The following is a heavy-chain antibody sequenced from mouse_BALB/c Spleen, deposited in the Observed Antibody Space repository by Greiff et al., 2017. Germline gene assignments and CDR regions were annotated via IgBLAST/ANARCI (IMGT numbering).Heavy chain of an antibody. CDR3: ARGGDGNWDYAMDY. Sequence: VQLQQSGAELMKPGASVKISCKATGYTFSSYWIEWVKQRPGHGLEWIGEILPGSGSTNYNEKFKGKATFTADTSSNTAYMQLSSLTSEDSAVYYCARGGDGNWDYAMDYWGQGTSVTVSS. CDR2: ILPGSGST. D-gene: IGHD4-1*01. V-gene: IGHV1-9*01. J-gene: IGHJ4*01. CDR1: GYTFSSYW.